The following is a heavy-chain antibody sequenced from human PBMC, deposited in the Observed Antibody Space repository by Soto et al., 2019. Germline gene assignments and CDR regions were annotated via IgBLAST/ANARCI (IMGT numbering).Heavy chain of an antibody. D-gene: IGHD5-12*01. J-gene: IGHJ6*02. CDR2: IIPIFGTA. CDR3: ARRGEAGWLQLRDYYYYGMEV. CDR1: GGTFSSYA. Sequence: QVQLVQSGAEVKKPGSSVKVSCKASGGTFSSYAISWVRQAPGQGLEWMGGIIPIFGTANYAQKFQGRVTITADESTSTAYMELSSLRSEDTAVYYCARRGEAGWLQLRDYYYYGMEVWGQGTTVTVSS. V-gene: IGHV1-69*01.